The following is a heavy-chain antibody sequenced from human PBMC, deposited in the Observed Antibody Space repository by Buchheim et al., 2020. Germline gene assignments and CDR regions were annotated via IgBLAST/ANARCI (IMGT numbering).Heavy chain of an antibody. CDR3: ARIGYSSSSFDY. J-gene: IGHJ4*02. D-gene: IGHD6-6*01. Sequence: EVQLVESGGGLVQPGQSLRLSCTASGFTVSRYWIHWVRQAPGKGLVWVSRIDGDGSAADYADSVTGRVTVSRDNAKNTVYLQLNSLRAEDTAVYYCARIGYSSSSFDYWGQGTL. CDR1: GFTVSRYW. CDR2: IDGDGSAA. V-gene: IGHV3-74*01.